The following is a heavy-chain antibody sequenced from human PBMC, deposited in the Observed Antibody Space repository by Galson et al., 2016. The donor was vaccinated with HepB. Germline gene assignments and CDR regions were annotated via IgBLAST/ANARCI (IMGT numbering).Heavy chain of an antibody. CDR2: IKEDASEK. V-gene: IGHV3-7*01. CDR1: GFTSSRYW. CDR3: ARGEGTELYGFY. J-gene: IGHJ4*02. Sequence: SLRLSCAASGFTSSRYWMSWVRQAPGKGLEWVANIKEDASEKYYVDSVKGRLTISRDNAKNSVYLQMNSLRVEDTAVYYCARGEGTELYGFYGGQGILVTVST. D-gene: IGHD3-10*01.